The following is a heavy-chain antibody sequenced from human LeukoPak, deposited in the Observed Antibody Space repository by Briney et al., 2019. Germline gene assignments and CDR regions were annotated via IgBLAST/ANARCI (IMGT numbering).Heavy chain of an antibody. Sequence: GGSLRLSCSASGFTFSSYAMHWVRQAPQEGLEYVSVISSNGGSTYYADSVKGRFTISRDNSKNTLYLQMSSLRVEDTAVYYCAREGSGRDPDYWGQGTLVTVSS. CDR2: ISSNGGST. CDR1: GFTFSSYA. J-gene: IGHJ4*02. D-gene: IGHD2-15*01. CDR3: AREGSGRDPDY. V-gene: IGHV3-64D*09.